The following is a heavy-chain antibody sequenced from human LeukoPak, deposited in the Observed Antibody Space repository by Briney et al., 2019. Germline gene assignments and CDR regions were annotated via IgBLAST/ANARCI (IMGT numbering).Heavy chain of an antibody. V-gene: IGHV3-23*01. Sequence: PGGSLRLSCAASGFTFSDYAMTWVRQAPGKGLEWVSAISDSGAQTYYADSVKGRFTISRDNSKNTLYLQMNSLRVEDTALYYCARGTYYGGMGDYFDYWGQGTLVTVSS. CDR2: ISDSGAQT. D-gene: IGHD1-26*01. CDR1: GFTFSDYA. J-gene: IGHJ4*02. CDR3: ARGTYYGGMGDYFDY.